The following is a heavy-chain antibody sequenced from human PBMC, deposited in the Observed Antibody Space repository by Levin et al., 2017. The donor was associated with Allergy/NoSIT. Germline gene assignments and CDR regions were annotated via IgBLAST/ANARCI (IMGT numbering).Heavy chain of an antibody. Sequence: SSETLSLTCTVSGGSISSYYWSWIRQPPGKGLEWIGYIYYSGSTNYNPSLKSRVTISVDTSKNQFSLKLSSVTAADTAVYYCAREGYDSPADYCGQGTLVTVSS. CDR3: AREGYDSPADY. V-gene: IGHV4-59*01. D-gene: IGHD3-22*01. CDR2: IYYSGST. J-gene: IGHJ4*02. CDR1: GGSISSYY.